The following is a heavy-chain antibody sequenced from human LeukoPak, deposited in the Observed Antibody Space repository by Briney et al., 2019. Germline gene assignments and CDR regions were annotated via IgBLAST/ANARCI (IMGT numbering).Heavy chain of an antibody. V-gene: IGHV3-48*03. D-gene: IGHD5-12*01. CDR3: ARGGIVAMDY. Sequence: GGSLRLSCAASGFTFTSYEMNWVAQAPGKGFEWVSYMSSSGSTIFYADSVKGRFTISRDNAMDSLYLQMTNLRAGDTAVYYCARGGIVAMDYWGQGTPVTVSS. CDR2: MSSSGSTI. J-gene: IGHJ4*02. CDR1: GFTFTSYE.